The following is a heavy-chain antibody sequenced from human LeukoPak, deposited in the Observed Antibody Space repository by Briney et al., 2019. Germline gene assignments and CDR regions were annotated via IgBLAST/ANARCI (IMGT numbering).Heavy chain of an antibody. J-gene: IGHJ4*02. D-gene: IGHD6-19*01. CDR1: GVSIYSSSYY. Sequence: SETLSLTCTVSGVSIYSSSYYWGWIHQPPGKGLEWIGTIYYSGSTYYNPSLKSRVTISVDTSKNQFSLKLSSVTAADTAIYYCARVVAGTFYFDYWGQGTLVTVSS. V-gene: IGHV4-39*07. CDR3: ARVVAGTFYFDY. CDR2: IYYSGST.